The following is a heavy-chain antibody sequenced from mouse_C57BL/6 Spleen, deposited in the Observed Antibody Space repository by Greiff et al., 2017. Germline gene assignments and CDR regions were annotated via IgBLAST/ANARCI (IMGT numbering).Heavy chain of an antibody. V-gene: IGHV5-9*01. CDR1: GFTFSSYT. J-gene: IGHJ2*01. Sequence: DVMLVESGGGLVKPGGSLKLSCAASGFTFSSYTMSWVRQTPEKRLEWVATISGGGGNTYYPDSVKGRFTISRDNAKNTLYLQMSSLRSEDTALYYCARHLITTVYYFDYWGQGTTLTVSS. CDR3: ARHLITTVYYFDY. D-gene: IGHD1-1*01. CDR2: ISGGGGNT.